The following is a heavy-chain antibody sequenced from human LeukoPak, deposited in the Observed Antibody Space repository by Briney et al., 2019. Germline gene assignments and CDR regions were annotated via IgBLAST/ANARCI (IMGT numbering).Heavy chain of an antibody. V-gene: IGHV3-23*01. D-gene: IGHD5-18*01. J-gene: IGHJ5*02. CDR3: AKALRGYSPLGP. CDR1: GFTFSSYA. CDR2: ISGSGDST. Sequence: GGSLRLSCAASGFTFSSYAMSWVRQAPGKGLEWVSAISGSGDSTYYADSVKGRFTISRDNSKNALCLQMNSLRAEDTAICYCAKALRGYSPLGPWGQGTLVTVSS.